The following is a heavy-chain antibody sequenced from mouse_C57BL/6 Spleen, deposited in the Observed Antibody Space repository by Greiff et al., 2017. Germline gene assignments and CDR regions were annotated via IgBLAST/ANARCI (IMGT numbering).Heavy chain of an antibody. CDR2: ISSGSSTI. CDR3: ARREGIYYGNYEYYFDY. CDR1: GFTFSDYG. J-gene: IGHJ2*01. Sequence: EVHLVESGGGLVKPGGSLKLSCAASGFTFSDYGMHWVRQAPEKGLEWVAYISSGSSTIYYADTVKGRFTISRDNAKNTLFLQMTSLRSEDTAMYYCARREGIYYGNYEYYFDYWGQGTTLTVSS. V-gene: IGHV5-17*01. D-gene: IGHD2-1*01.